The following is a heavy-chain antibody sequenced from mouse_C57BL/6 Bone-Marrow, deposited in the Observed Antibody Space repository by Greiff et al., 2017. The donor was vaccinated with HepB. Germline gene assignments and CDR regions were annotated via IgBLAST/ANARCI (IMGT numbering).Heavy chain of an antibody. CDR2: IRSKSNNYAT. Sequence: EVKLMESGGGLVQPKGSLKLSCAASGFSFNTYAMNWVRQAPGKGLEWVARIRSKSNNYATYYADSVKDRFTISRDDSESMLYLQMNNLKTEDTAMYYCVRITTHFDVWGTGTTVTVSS. CDR3: VRITTHFDV. J-gene: IGHJ1*03. CDR1: GFSFNTYA. V-gene: IGHV10-1*01. D-gene: IGHD1-1*01.